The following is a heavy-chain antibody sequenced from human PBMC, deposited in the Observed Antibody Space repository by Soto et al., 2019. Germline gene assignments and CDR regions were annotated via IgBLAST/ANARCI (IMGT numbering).Heavy chain of an antibody. J-gene: IGHJ6*03. V-gene: IGHV4-34*01. CDR1: GWSFSGYQ. Sequence: QVQLQQWGAGLFKPSETLSLTCAVYGWSFSGYQWSWIRQTPGKGLEWIGEINDSGNINYNPSLKSRVTICRDTPKKQISLKLSSVTAADPAVYYCARGLILWFGELSRRGGYYYCMYVWGKGTTVIVSS. D-gene: IGHD3-10*01. CDR2: INDSGNI. CDR3: ARGLILWFGELSRRGGYYYCMYV.